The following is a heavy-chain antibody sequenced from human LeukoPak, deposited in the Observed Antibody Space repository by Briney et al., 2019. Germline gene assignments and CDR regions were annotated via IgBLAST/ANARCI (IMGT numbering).Heavy chain of an antibody. J-gene: IGHJ5*02. CDR2: VYSSGSI. Sequence: PSETLSLTCTVSGVSISSHYWSWIRQPAGNRLEWIGRVYSSGSIKSNLSLQSRVTISVPKSTNQLSLRLNSVTAADTAVYYCARDPISYDPLTGYELWGWFAPWGQGTLV. V-gene: IGHV4-4*07. CDR1: GVSISSHY. D-gene: IGHD3-9*01. CDR3: ARDPISYDPLTGYELWGWFAP.